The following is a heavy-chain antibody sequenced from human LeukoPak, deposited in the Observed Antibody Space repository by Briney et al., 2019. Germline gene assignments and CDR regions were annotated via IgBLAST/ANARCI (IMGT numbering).Heavy chain of an antibody. J-gene: IGHJ4*02. V-gene: IGHV4-31*03. CDR2: IYYSGST. CDR3: ARVITLGGYFDY. CDR1: GGSISSGGYY. D-gene: IGHD3-16*01. Sequence: SETLSLTCTVSGGSISSGGYYWSWIRQHPGKGLEWIGYIYYSGSTYYNPSLKSRVTISVDTSKNQFSLKLSSVTAADTAVYYCARVITLGGYFDYWGQGTLVTVSS.